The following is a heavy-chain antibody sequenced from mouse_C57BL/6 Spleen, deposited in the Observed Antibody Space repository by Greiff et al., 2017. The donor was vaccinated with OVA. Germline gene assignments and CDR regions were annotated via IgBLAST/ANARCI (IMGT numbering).Heavy chain of an antibody. V-gene: IGHV1-52*01. CDR2: IDPSDSET. Sequence: VQLQQPGAELVRPGSSVKLSCKASGYTFTSYWMHWVKQRPIQGLEWIGNIDPSDSETHYNQKFKDKATLTVDKSSSTAYMQLSSLTSEDSAVYYCARSGDGSLYYAMDYWGQGTSVTVSS. J-gene: IGHJ4*01. D-gene: IGHD2-3*01. CDR3: ARSGDGSLYYAMDY. CDR1: GYTFTSYW.